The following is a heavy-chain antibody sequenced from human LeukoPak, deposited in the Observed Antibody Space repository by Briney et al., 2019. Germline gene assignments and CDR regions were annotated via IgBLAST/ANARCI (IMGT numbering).Heavy chain of an antibody. V-gene: IGHV3-30-3*01. CDR1: GFTFRTYA. CDR2: ISYDGSNK. CDR3: ARDHDYGDYRPDY. D-gene: IGHD4-17*01. Sequence: GASLRLSCAASGFTFRTYAMHWLRQAPGKGLEWVAVISYDGSNKYYAESVKGRFTISRDNSKNTLYLQMSSLRAEDAAVYYCARDHDYGDYRPDYWGQGTLVTVSS. J-gene: IGHJ4*02.